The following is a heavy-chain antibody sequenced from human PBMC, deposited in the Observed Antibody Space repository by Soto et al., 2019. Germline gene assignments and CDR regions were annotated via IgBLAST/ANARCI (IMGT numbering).Heavy chain of an antibody. CDR2: IYYSGST. D-gene: IGHD3-22*01. V-gene: IGHV4-30-4*01. CDR1: GGSISSGDYY. J-gene: IGHJ6*02. Sequence: SETLSLTCTVSGGSISSGDYYWSWIRQPPGKGLEWIGYIYYSGSTYYNPSLKSRVTISVDTSKNQFSLKLSSVTAADTAVYYCARVYYYDSSGYYPLVYYGMDVWGQGTTVT. CDR3: ARVYYYDSSGYYPLVYYGMDV.